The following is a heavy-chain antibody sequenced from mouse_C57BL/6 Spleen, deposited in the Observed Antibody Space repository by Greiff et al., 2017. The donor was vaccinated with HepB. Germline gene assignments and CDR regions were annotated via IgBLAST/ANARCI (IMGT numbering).Heavy chain of an antibody. CDR1: GYTFTDYY. Sequence: EVQLQQSGPELVKPGASVKISCKASGYTFTDYYMNWVKQSHGKSLEWIGDINPNNGGTSYNQKFKGKATLTVDKSSSTAYMELRSLTSEDSAVYYCANYYGKDWGQGTTLTVSS. D-gene: IGHD1-1*01. J-gene: IGHJ2*01. V-gene: IGHV1-26*01. CDR2: INPNNGGT. CDR3: ANYYGKD.